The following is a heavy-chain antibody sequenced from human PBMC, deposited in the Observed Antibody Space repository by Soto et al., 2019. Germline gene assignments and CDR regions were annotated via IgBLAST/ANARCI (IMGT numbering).Heavy chain of an antibody. CDR1: GFTFSSYS. J-gene: IGHJ4*02. CDR3: AREGINEGYYDSSGYYY. D-gene: IGHD3-22*01. V-gene: IGHV3-48*02. CDR2: ISSSSSTI. Sequence: GGSLRLSCAASGFTFSSYSMNWVRQAPGKGLEWVSYISSSSSTIYYADSVKGRFTISRDNAKNSLYLQMNSLRDEDTAVYYCAREGINEGYYDSSGYYYWGQGTLVTVSS.